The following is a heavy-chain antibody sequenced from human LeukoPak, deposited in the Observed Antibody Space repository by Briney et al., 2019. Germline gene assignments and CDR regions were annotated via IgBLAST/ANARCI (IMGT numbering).Heavy chain of an antibody. CDR3: ARDLSRLTSIAAAGTQPHDY. CDR1: GFTFSSYW. Sequence: GGSLRLSCAASGFTFSSYWMSWVRQAPGKGLEWVANIKQDGSEKCYVDSVKGRFTISRDNAKNSLYLQMNSLRAEDTAVYYCARDLSRLTSIAAAGTQPHDYWGQGTLVTVSS. J-gene: IGHJ4*02. CDR2: IKQDGSEK. D-gene: IGHD6-13*01. V-gene: IGHV3-7*01.